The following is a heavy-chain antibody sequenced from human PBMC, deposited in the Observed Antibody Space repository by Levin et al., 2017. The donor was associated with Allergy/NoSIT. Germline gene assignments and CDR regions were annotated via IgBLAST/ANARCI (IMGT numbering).Heavy chain of an antibody. Sequence: LSLTCAASGFTFSSYGMHWVRQAPGKGLEWVAVIWDDGYKKYYADSVKGRFTISRVNSKNTLYLQMNSLRAEDTAVYYCARVLRFYYYYYMDVWGKGTTVTVSS. CDR2: IWDDGYKK. V-gene: IGHV3-33*01. J-gene: IGHJ6*03. D-gene: IGHD5-12*01. CDR3: ARVLRFYYYYYMDV. CDR1: GFTFSSYG.